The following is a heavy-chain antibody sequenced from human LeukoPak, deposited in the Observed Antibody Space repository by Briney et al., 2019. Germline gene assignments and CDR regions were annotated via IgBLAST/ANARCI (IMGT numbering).Heavy chain of an antibody. J-gene: IGHJ6*02. Sequence: GRSLRLSCAASGFTFSSYGMHWVRQAPGKGLEWVAVILYDGTNKYYADSVKGRFTISRDNSKNTLYLQMNSLRAEDTAVYYCAKLCVDKAIDYYYSYGMDVWGQGTTVTVSS. CDR2: ILYDGTNK. CDR1: GFTFSSYG. V-gene: IGHV3-30*18. D-gene: IGHD5-18*01. CDR3: AKLCVDKAIDYYYSYGMDV.